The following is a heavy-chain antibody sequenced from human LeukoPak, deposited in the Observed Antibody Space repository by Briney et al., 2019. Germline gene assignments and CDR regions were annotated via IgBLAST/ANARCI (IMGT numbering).Heavy chain of an antibody. CDR3: AVGGVYLRGGAEAFDI. V-gene: IGHV4-4*02. CDR1: GGSISSSNW. D-gene: IGHD3-10*01. J-gene: IGHJ3*02. Sequence: SETLSLTCAVSGGSISSSNWWSWVRQPPGKGLEWIGEIYHSGSTNYNPSLKSRVTIPVDKSKNQFSLKLSSVTAADTAVYYCAVGGVYLRGGAEAFDIWGQGTMVTVSS. CDR2: IYHSGST.